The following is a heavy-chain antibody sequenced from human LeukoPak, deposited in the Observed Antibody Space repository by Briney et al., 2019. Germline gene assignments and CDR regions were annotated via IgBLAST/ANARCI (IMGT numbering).Heavy chain of an antibody. J-gene: IGHJ4*02. CDR1: GFTFSSYA. D-gene: IGHD1-26*01. V-gene: IGHV3-30-3*01. CDR2: ISYDGSNK. Sequence: GGSLRLSCAASGFTFSSYAMHWVRQAPGKGLEWVAVISYDGSNKYYADSVKGRFTISRDNAKNSLYLQMNSLRAEDTAVYYCARSGGSTSGPIDYWGQGTLVTVSS. CDR3: ARSGGSTSGPIDY.